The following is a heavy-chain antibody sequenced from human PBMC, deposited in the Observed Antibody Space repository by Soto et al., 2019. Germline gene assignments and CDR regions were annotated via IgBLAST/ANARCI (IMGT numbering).Heavy chain of an antibody. J-gene: IGHJ4*02. V-gene: IGHV3-30*04. CDR2: VSSDGSAK. CDR1: GFTFRRHA. CDR3: ARSRSGAVADSFDS. D-gene: IGHD3-10*01. Sequence: QVHLVESGGGVVQPGRSLRLSCAASGFTFRRHAVHWVRQAPGKGLEWVAVVSSDGSAKYYLDSVKGRFTSSRDNSKNTAFLQLNSLSSDDTAVYYCARSRSGAVADSFDSLVQGTLVTVST.